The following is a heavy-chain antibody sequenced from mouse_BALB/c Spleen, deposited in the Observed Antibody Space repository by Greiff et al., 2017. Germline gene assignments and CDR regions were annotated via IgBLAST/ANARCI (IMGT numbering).Heavy chain of an antibody. J-gene: IGHJ2*01. CDR2: INPSTGYT. CDR1: GYTFTSYW. V-gene: IGHV1-7*01. Sequence: QVQLQQSGAELAKPGASVKMSCKASGYTFTSYWMHWVKQRPGQGLEWIGYINPSTGYTEYNQKFKDKATLTADKSSSTAYMQLSSLTSEDSAVYYCARERKYGNSFDYWGQGTTLTVSS. CDR3: ARERKYGNSFDY. D-gene: IGHD2-10*02.